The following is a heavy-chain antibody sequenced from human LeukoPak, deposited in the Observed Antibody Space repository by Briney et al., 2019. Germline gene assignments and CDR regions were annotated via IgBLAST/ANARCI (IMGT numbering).Heavy chain of an antibody. CDR3: ARARCSSTDCPPDY. D-gene: IGHD2-2*01. V-gene: IGHV3-30*08. CDR2: ISYDAENE. Sequence: GGSLRLSCAASAFTFNSFAMHWVRLAPGKGLEWVVAISYDAENEFYADSVRGRFAISRDNSENTLHLQLDSLRAEDTGVFYCARARCSSTDCPPDYWGQGTLVTVSS. CDR1: AFTFNSFA. J-gene: IGHJ4*02.